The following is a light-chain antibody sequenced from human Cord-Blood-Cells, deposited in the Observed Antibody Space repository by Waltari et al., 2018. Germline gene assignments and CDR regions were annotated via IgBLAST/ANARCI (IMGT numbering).Light chain of an antibody. CDR3: SSYTSSSTYV. Sequence: QSALTQPASVSGSPGQSITISCTGTSSDVGGYNYVSWYQQHPGKAPKLSIYDVSNPPSGVSNRFSGSKSGNTASLTISGLQAEDEADYYCSSYTSSSTYVFGTGTKVTVL. CDR2: DVS. CDR1: SSDVGGYNY. V-gene: IGLV2-14*01. J-gene: IGLJ1*01.